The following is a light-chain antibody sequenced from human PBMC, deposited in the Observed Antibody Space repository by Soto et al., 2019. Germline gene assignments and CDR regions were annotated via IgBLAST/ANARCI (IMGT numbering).Light chain of an antibody. CDR3: AAWDDSLGGRL. J-gene: IGLJ1*01. V-gene: IGLV1-47*01. Sequence: QSVLTQPPSASGTPGQRVTVSCSGSSSNIGNNYVYWYQQFPGTAPKLLIYRNNQRPSGVPDRFSGSKSGTSASLAVSGLRSEDEADYYCAAWDDSLGGRLFGTGTKLTVL. CDR1: SSNIGNNY. CDR2: RNN.